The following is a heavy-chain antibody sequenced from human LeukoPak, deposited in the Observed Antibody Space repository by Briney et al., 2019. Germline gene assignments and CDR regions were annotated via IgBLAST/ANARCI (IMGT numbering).Heavy chain of an antibody. CDR2: ISCSRSTI. J-gene: IGHJ4*02. V-gene: IGHV3-48*02. CDR3: ARELFGGSLNFDC. CDR1: GFIFSTYS. D-gene: IGHD1-26*01. Sequence: AGSLRLSCAASGFIFSTYSMNWVRQAPGKGLEWVSYISCSRSTIYYADSVKGRFTISRDNAQDSLFLQMDTLRDEDTAVYYCARELFGGSLNFDCWGQGTLVTVSS.